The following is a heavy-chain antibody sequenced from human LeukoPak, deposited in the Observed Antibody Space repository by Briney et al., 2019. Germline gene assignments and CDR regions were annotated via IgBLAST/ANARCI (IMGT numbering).Heavy chain of an antibody. CDR1: GGSISSYY. Sequence: SETLSLTCTVSGGSISSYYWSWIRQPPGKGLEWIGYIYYSGSTNYNPSLKSRVTISVDTSKNQFSLKLSSVTAADTAVYYCARAKGDLYSSSWYRRYYFDYWGQGTLVTVSS. CDR3: ARAKGDLYSSSWYRRYYFDY. CDR2: IYYSGST. V-gene: IGHV4-59*01. D-gene: IGHD6-13*01. J-gene: IGHJ4*02.